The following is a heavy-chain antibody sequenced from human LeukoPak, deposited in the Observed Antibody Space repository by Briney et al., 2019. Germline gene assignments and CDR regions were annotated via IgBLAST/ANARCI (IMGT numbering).Heavy chain of an antibody. V-gene: IGHV3-15*05. J-gene: IGHJ4*02. D-gene: IGHD6-13*01. CDR3: ARDLEQLETFDY. CDR1: GFTFSNAW. CDR2: IKSKTDGGTT. Sequence: GGSLRLSCAASGFTFSNAWMSWVRQAPGKGLEWVGRIKSKTDGGTTDYAAPVKGRFTISRGNAKNTLYLQMNSLKAEDTAVYYCARDLEQLETFDYWGQGTLVTVSS.